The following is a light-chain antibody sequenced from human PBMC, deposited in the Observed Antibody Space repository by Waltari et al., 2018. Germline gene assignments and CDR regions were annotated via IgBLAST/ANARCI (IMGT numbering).Light chain of an antibody. CDR3: LEHDNFPTHT. Sequence: PAFMSATPRDKVNISCRASQDIDDEMNWYQQKPGEGAIFIIQEATTLVPGIPPRFSGSGYGTDFTLTINNIQSEDVASYFCLEHDNFPTHTFGQGTKLEIK. CDR2: EAT. V-gene: IGKV5-2*01. CDR1: QDIDDE. J-gene: IGKJ2*01.